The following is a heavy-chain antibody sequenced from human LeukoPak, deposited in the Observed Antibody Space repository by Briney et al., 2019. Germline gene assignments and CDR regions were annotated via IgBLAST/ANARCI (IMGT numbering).Heavy chain of an antibody. CDR2: ITGGGEST. V-gene: IGHV3-23*01. CDR1: GFTFSSYA. Sequence: PGGSLRLSCAASGFTFSSYAMNWVRQAPGTRLEWVSSITGGGESTYHADSVKGRFTISRDNSKNTVSLQMTSLRAEDTAVYYCAKGERVYCSASTCYPFDYWARESWSASPQ. J-gene: IGHJ4*02. D-gene: IGHD2-15*01. CDR3: AKGERVYCSASTCYPFDY.